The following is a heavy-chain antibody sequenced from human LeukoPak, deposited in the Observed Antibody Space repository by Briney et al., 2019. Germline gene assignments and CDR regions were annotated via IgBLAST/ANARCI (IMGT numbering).Heavy chain of an antibody. V-gene: IGHV4-4*02. CDR1: GASISSSNW. CDR2: IYHSGST. CDR3: ARGPLKYSSFTMVRGVNLYFQH. Sequence: SETLSLTCAVSGASISSSNWWSWVRQPPGKGLEWIGEIYHSGSTNYNPSLKSRVTISVDNSKNQFSLKLSSVTAADTAVYYCARGPLKYSSFTMVRGVNLYFQHWGQGTLVTVSS. D-gene: IGHD3-10*01. J-gene: IGHJ1*01.